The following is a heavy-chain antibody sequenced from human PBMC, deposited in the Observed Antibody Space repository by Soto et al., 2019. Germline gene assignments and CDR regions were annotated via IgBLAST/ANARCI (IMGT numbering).Heavy chain of an antibody. CDR2: IYGTGTT. CDR3: AGFSSGTHLFDL. CDR1: DGSISSYY. Sequence: SETLFLTCTVSDGSISSYYWSWIRQPPGKGLEWIGYIYGTGTTNYSPSLTNRVTISVDMSKNQFSLRLSSVTAAETAVYYCAGFSSGTHLFDLWGQGTPVTVSS. V-gene: IGHV4-59*01. J-gene: IGHJ5*02. D-gene: IGHD3-3*01.